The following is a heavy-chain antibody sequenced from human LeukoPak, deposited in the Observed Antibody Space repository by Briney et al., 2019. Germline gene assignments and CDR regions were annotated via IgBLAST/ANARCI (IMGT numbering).Heavy chain of an antibody. CDR1: GYTFTSYD. CDR2: MNPNSGNT. V-gene: IGHV1-8*03. J-gene: IGHJ6*03. D-gene: IGHD2-15*01. CDR3: VKESTDSLYYYMDV. Sequence: ASVKVSCKASGYTFTSYDINWVRQATGQGLEWMGWMNPNSGNTGYAQKFQGRVTITRNTSISTAYMELNSLRAEDTAVYYCVKESTDSLYYYMDVWGKGTTVTVSS.